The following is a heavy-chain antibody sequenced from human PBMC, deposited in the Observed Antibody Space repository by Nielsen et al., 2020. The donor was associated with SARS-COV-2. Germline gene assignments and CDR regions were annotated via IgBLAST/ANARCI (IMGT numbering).Heavy chain of an antibody. CDR1: GFTFSSYW. CDR2: IYTSGST. D-gene: IGHD6-19*01. J-gene: IGHJ5*02. Sequence: GSLRLSCAASGFTFSSYWMSWIRQPAGKGLEWIGRIYTSGSTNYNPSLKSRVTMSVDTSKNQFSLKLSSVTAADTAVYYCARLGAVAGWFDPWGQGTLVTVSS. V-gene: IGHV4-4*07. CDR3: ARLGAVAGWFDP.